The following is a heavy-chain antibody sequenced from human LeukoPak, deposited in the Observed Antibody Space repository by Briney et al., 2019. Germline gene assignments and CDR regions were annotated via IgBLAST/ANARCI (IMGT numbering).Heavy chain of an antibody. CDR1: GGSISSYY. J-gene: IGHJ5*02. CDR3: AREFTYYYDSSGHGFDP. D-gene: IGHD3-22*01. V-gene: IGHV4-59*01. CDR2: IYYSGST. Sequence: SETLSLTCTVSGGSISSYYWSWIRQPPGKGLEWIGYIYYSGSTNYNPSLNSRVTISVDTSKNQFSLKLSSVTAADTAVYYCAREFTYYYDSSGHGFDPWGQGTLVTVSS.